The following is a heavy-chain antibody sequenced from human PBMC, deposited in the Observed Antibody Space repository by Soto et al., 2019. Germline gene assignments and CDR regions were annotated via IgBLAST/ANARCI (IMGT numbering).Heavy chain of an antibody. CDR1: GGSISSGGYY. J-gene: IGHJ6*02. CDR2: IYYSGST. V-gene: IGHV4-31*03. D-gene: IGHD6-13*01. CDR3: ARETSSSWYLYYYGMDV. Sequence: QVQLQESGPGPVKPSQTLSLTCTVSGGSISSGGYYWNWIRQHPGKGLEWIGYIYYSGSTYYNPSLKSRVTISVDTSKNQFSLKLSSVTAADTAVYYCARETSSSWYLYYYGMDVWGQGTTVTVSS.